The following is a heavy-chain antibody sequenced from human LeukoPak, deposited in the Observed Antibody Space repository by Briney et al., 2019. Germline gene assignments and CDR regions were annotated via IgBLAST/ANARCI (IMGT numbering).Heavy chain of an antibody. CDR1: GYTFTTYD. J-gene: IGHJ3*02. V-gene: IGHV1-8*01. CDR2: MNPTTGNT. D-gene: IGHD3-22*01. CDR3: ARWGYHDCFDI. Sequence: ASVKVSCKASGYTFTTYDINWVRQATGQGLEWVGWMNPTTGNTGYAQKVQGRLTMTRDTSISTVYMELSSLRSEDTAVYYCARWGYHDCFDIWGQGTMVTVSS.